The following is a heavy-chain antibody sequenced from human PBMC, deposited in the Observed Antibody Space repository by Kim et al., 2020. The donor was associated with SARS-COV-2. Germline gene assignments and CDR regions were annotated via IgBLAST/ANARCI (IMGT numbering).Heavy chain of an antibody. D-gene: IGHD6-13*01. V-gene: IGHV3-64D*06. CDR2: T. J-gene: IGHJ4*02. CDR3: VSVKTAAGADY. Sequence: TYYADSVRGRFTISRDNSKNTLYLKMSSLRAEDTAVYYCVSVKTAAGADYWGQGTLVTVSS.